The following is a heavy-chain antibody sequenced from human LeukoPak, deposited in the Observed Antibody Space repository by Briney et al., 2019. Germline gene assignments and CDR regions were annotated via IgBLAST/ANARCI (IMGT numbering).Heavy chain of an antibody. V-gene: IGHV3-11*06. D-gene: IGHD6-19*01. Sequence: GGSLRLSCAASGFTFSDYYMSWIRQAPGKGLEWVSYISSSSSYTNYADSVKGRFTISRDNAKNSLYLQMNSLRAEDTAVYYCARDRGDSSGWLDYWGQGTLVTFSS. J-gene: IGHJ4*02. CDR2: ISSSSSYT. CDR3: ARDRGDSSGWLDY. CDR1: GFTFSDYY.